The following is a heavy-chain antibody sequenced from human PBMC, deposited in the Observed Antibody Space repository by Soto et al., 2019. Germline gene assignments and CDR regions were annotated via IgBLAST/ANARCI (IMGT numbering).Heavy chain of an antibody. Sequence: QLQLQESGPGLVKPSETLSLTCTVSGGSISSSSYYWGWIRQPPGKGLEWIGSIYYSGSTYYNPSLKSRVTISVDTSKNQFSLKLSSVTAADTAVYYCARHAVLQWLAHFDYWGQGTLVTVSS. D-gene: IGHD6-19*01. V-gene: IGHV4-39*01. J-gene: IGHJ4*02. CDR2: IYYSGST. CDR3: ARHAVLQWLAHFDY. CDR1: GGSISSSSYY.